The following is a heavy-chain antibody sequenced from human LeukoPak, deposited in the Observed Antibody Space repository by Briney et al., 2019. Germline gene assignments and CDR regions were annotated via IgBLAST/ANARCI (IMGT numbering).Heavy chain of an antibody. D-gene: IGHD6-13*01. J-gene: IGHJ4*02. Sequence: GRSLRLSCAASGFTFSSYAMHWVRQAPGKGLEWVAVISYDGSNEYYADSVKGRFTISRDNSKNTLYLQMNSLRAEDTAVYYCARDSVVAAAVFDYWGQGTLVTVSS. CDR3: ARDSVVAAAVFDY. V-gene: IGHV3-30*04. CDR1: GFTFSSYA. CDR2: ISYDGSNE.